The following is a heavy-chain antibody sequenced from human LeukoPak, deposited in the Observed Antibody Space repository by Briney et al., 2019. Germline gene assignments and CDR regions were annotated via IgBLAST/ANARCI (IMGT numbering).Heavy chain of an antibody. D-gene: IGHD1-7*01. CDR3: ARVLLELRGGAFDI. V-gene: IGHV1-8*03. CDR1: GYTFTSYD. Sequence: ASVKVSCKASGYTFTSYDINWVRQATGQGLEWMGWMNPNSGNTGYAQKFQGRVTITRNTSISTAYMELSSLRSEDTAVYYCARVLLELRGGAFDIWGQGTMVTVSS. CDR2: MNPNSGNT. J-gene: IGHJ3*02.